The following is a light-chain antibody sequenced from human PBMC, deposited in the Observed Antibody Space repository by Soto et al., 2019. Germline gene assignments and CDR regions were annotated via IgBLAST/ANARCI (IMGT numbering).Light chain of an antibody. CDR1: SRDIGSYNL. CDR3: CSYAGFSAVV. CDR2: EGN. V-gene: IGLV2-23*03. Sequence: SALTQPASVSGSPGQSITISCTGTSRDIGSYNLVSWYQQHPGKAPKLMIYEGNKRPSGVSNRFSVSKSGNTASLTISGLQAEDEGDYFCCSYAGFSAVVFGSGTKVTVL. J-gene: IGLJ1*01.